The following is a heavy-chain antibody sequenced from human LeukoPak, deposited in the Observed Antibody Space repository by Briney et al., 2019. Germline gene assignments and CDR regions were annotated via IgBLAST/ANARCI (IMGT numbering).Heavy chain of an antibody. CDR1: GFTFSSYW. V-gene: IGHV3-7*01. D-gene: IGHD1-26*01. Sequence: GGSLRLSCAASGFTFSSYWMSWVRQAPGKGLEWVANIKQDGSEKYYVDSVKGRFTISRDNAKNSLYLQMNSLRAEDTAVYYCARKMRELLGYYYYYMDVWGKGTTVTVSS. CDR2: IKQDGSEK. J-gene: IGHJ6*03. CDR3: ARKMRELLGYYYYYMDV.